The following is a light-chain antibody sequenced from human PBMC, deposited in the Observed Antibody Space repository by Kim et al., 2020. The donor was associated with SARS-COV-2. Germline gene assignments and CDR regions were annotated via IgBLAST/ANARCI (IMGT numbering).Light chain of an antibody. CDR1: SSDVGGYNY. J-gene: IGLJ1*01. CDR3: CSYAGSYTFV. V-gene: IGLV2-11*02. CDR2: DVT. Sequence: GQPVTISCTGTSSDVGGYNYVSWYQQHPGKAPKLMIYDVTKRPSGVPDRFSGSKSANTASLTISGLQAEDEADYYCCSYAGSYTFVFGTGTQLTVL.